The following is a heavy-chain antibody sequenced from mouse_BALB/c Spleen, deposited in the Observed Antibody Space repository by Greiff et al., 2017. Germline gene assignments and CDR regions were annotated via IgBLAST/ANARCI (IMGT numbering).Heavy chain of an antibody. D-gene: IGHD2-1*01. CDR2: ISYDGSN. CDR3: AIIYYGYFDY. CDR1: GYSITSGYY. V-gene: IGHV3-6*02. Sequence: EVQLQQSGPGLVKPSQSLSLTCSVTGYSITSGYYWNWIRQFPGNKLEWMGYISYDGSNNYNPSLKNRISITRDTSKNQFFLKLNSVTTEDTATYYCAIIYYGYFDYWGQGTTLTVSS. J-gene: IGHJ2*01.